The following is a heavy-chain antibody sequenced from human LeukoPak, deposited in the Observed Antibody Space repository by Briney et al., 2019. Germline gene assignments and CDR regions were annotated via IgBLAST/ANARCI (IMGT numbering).Heavy chain of an antibody. J-gene: IGHJ4*02. CDR1: GGSISSGSYY. CDR3: AVIAARPSFDY. Sequence: PSETLSLTCTVSGGSISSGSYYWSWIRQPAGKGLEWIGSIYYSGSTYYNPSLKSRVTISVDTSKNQFSLKLSSVTAADTAVYYCAVIAARPSFDYWGQGTLVTVSS. D-gene: IGHD6-6*01. CDR2: IYYSGST. V-gene: IGHV4-39*01.